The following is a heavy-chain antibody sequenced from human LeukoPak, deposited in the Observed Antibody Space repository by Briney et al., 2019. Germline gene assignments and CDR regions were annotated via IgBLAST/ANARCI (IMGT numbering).Heavy chain of an antibody. CDR2: IYHSGST. CDR1: GYSISSGYH. CDR3: ARSGSGYYFDY. D-gene: IGHD3-22*01. J-gene: IGHJ4*02. Sequence: PSETLSLTCAVSGYSISSGYHWGWIRQPPGKGLEWIGSIYHSGSTYYNPSLKSRVTISVDTSKHQFSLKLSSVTAADTAVYYCARSGSGYYFDYWGQGTLVTVSS. V-gene: IGHV4-38-2*01.